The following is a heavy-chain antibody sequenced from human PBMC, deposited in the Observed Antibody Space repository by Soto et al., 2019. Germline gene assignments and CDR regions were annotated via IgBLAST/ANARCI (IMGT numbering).Heavy chain of an antibody. CDR1: GGTFSSYA. V-gene: IGHV1-69*13. J-gene: IGHJ5*02. D-gene: IGHD3-22*01. Sequence: ASVKVSCKASGGTFSSYAISWVRQAPGQGLEWMGGIIPIFGTANYAQKFQGRVTITADESTSTAYMELSSLRSEDTAVYYCARRYYYDSSGYYPNPLWFDPWGQGTLVTSPQ. CDR3: ARRYYYDSSGYYPNPLWFDP. CDR2: IIPIFGTA.